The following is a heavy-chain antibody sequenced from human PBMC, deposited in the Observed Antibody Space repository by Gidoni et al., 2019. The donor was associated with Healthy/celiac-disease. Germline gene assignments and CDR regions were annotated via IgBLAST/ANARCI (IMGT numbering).Heavy chain of an antibody. CDR1: GGSISSGSYY. Sequence: QVQLQESGPGLVKPSQTLSLTCTVSGGSISSGSYYWSWIRQPAGKGLEWIGRIYTSGSTNYNPSLKSRVTISVDTSKNQFSLKLSSVTAADTAVYYCARESKRKLDAFDIWGQGTMVTVSS. V-gene: IGHV4-61*02. CDR2: IYTSGST. J-gene: IGHJ3*02. CDR3: ARESKRKLDAFDI. D-gene: IGHD1-26*01.